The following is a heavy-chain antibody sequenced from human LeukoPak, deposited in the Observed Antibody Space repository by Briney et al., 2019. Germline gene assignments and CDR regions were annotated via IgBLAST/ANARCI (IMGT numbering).Heavy chain of an antibody. Sequence: SETLSLTCTVSGDSINSYYWSWIRQPPGKGLEWIGYIYYSGSTNYNPSLKSRVTISVDTSKNQFSLKLSSVTAADTAVYYCARHGWHNWNYSGAFDIWGQGTMVTVSS. CDR1: GDSINSYY. J-gene: IGHJ3*02. CDR2: IYYSGST. D-gene: IGHD1-7*01. V-gene: IGHV4-59*08. CDR3: ARHGWHNWNYSGAFDI.